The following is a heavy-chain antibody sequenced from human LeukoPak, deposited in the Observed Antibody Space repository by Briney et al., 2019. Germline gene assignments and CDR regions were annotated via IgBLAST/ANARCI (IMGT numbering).Heavy chain of an antibody. CDR2: INHSGST. V-gene: IGHV4-34*01. CDR3: ARGRRSVATRYYY. D-gene: IGHD5-24*01. J-gene: IGHJ4*02. CDR1: GGSFSGYY. Sequence: PSETLSLTCAVYGGSFSGYYWSWIRQPPGKGLEWIGEINHSGSTNYNPSLKSRVTISVDTSKNQFSLKLSSVTAADTAVYYCARGRRSVATRYYYWGQGTLVTVSS.